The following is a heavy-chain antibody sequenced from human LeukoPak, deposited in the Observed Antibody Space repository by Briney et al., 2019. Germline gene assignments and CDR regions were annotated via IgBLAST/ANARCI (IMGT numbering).Heavy chain of an antibody. CDR3: AREPLAAAGPKGYYYYMDV. D-gene: IGHD6-13*01. V-gene: IGHV1-8*01. CDR1: GYTFTSYD. CDR2: MNPNSGNT. J-gene: IGHJ6*03. Sequence: GASVKVSCKASGYTFTSYDINWVRQATGQGLEWMGWMNPNSGNTGYAQKFQGRVTMTRNTSISTAYMELSSLRSEDTAVYYCAREPLAAAGPKGYYYYMDVWGKGTTVTISS.